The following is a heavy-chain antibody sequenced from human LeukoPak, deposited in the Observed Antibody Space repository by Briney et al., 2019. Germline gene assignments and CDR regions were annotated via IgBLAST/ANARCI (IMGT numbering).Heavy chain of an antibody. CDR1: EYTFSNYW. D-gene: IGHD2-2*01. Sequence: GESLQISCQGSEYTFSNYWIGWGRKLPGKGVEWMGIIFPVHSYTTYTPSFPAQLPISSAKSITTAYLQWSSLKASDTAIYYCARAAVEPTIYYFDYWGQGTLVTVSS. CDR3: ARAAVEPTIYYFDY. J-gene: IGHJ4*02. V-gene: IGHV5-51*01. CDR2: IFPVHSYT.